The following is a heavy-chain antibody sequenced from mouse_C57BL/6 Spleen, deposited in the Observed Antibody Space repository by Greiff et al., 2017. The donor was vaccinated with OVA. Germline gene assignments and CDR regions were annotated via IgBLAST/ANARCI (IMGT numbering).Heavy chain of an antibody. CDR2: ISYDGSN. CDR3: ARVTTGWYFDV. J-gene: IGHJ1*03. Sequence: EVKLQESGPGLVKPSQSLSLTCSVSGYSITSGYYCNWIRQFPGNKLAWVGYISYDGSNNYNPSLKNRISITRDTSKNQFFLKLNSVTTEDTATYYCARVTTGWYFDVWGTGTTVTVSS. D-gene: IGHD1-1*01. CDR1: GYSITSGYY. V-gene: IGHV3-6*01.